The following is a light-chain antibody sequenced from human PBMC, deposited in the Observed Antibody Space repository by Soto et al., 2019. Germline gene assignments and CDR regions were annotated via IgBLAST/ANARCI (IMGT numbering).Light chain of an antibody. V-gene: IGKV3-15*01. Sequence: IVMTQSPSTLSVSPGERATLSCRAGQSVSSNLAWYQQKHGQAPRLLIYGASTRAAGIPARFSGSGSGTEFTLTISSRQSEDFAVYYCQQYNNWWPFGQGTKVEI. CDR3: QQYNNWWP. CDR2: GAS. CDR1: QSVSSN. J-gene: IGKJ1*01.